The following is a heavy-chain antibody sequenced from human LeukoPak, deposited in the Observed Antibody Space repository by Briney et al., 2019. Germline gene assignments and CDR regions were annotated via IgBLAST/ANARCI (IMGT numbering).Heavy chain of an antibody. CDR1: GGTFSSYA. Sequence: GSSVMVSCKASGGTFSSYAISWVRQAPGQGLEWMGGIIPIFGTANYAQKLQGRVTITTDESTSTAYMELSSLRSEDTAVYYCAREMSSRLRWFDPWGQGTLVTVSS. J-gene: IGHJ5*02. V-gene: IGHV1-69*05. CDR3: AREMSSRLRWFDP. D-gene: IGHD4-17*01. CDR2: IIPIFGTA.